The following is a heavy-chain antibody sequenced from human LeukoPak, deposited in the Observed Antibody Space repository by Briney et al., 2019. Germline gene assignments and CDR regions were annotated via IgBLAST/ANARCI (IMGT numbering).Heavy chain of an antibody. CDR3: ARGTRNAFDS. J-gene: IGHJ4*02. D-gene: IGHD2-2*01. CDR2: TYYRSKWFN. V-gene: IGHV6-1*01. Sequence: SQTLSLTCVISGDGVSTNNAAAWNWFRQSPSRGLAWLGRTYYRSKWFNEYAISVKSRILINGDTSRNQFSLQLNSVTPEDTAMYYCARGTRNAFDSWGQGTLVTVSS. CDR1: GDGVSTNNAAA.